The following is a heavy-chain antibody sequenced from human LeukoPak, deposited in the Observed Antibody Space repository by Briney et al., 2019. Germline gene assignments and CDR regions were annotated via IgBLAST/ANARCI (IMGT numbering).Heavy chain of an antibody. CDR1: GFTFSSYW. CDR3: AREPYYYDSSGPSPF. V-gene: IGHV3-74*01. CDR2: INSDGSST. Sequence: GSLRLSCAASGFTFSSYWMHWVRQAPGKGLVWVSRINSDGSSTSYADSVKGRFTISRDNAKNTLYLQMNSLRAEDTAVYYCAREPYYYDSSGPSPFGGQGTLVTVSS. D-gene: IGHD3-22*01. J-gene: IGHJ4*02.